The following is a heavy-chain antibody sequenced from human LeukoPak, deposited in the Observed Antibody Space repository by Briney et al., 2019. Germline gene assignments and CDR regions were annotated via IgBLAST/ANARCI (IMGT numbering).Heavy chain of an antibody. CDR2: ISGGGGNT. CDR3: AKSPYVGDHGGPSA. J-gene: IGHJ5*02. D-gene: IGHD4-23*01. V-gene: IGHV3-23*01. CDR1: GFTFSSYA. Sequence: GRSLRLSCVGSGFTFSSYAMSWVRQAPGKGPEWVSAISGGGGNTYYAGSVKGRFTISRDDSKNTLFLQMNSLRAEDTAVYYCAKSPYVGDHGGPSAWGQGTLVTVTS.